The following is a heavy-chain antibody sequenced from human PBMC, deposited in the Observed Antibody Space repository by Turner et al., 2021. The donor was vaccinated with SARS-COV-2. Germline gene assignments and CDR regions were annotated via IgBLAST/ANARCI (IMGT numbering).Heavy chain of an antibody. D-gene: IGHD4-17*01. CDR2: ITPSSGYT. CDR1: GYTFPTYY. Sequence: QVQLVQSGAEVKKPGASVKVSCKASGYTFPTYYLHWVRQAPGHGLEWMGMITPSSGYTTYAQTFQGRVTMTRDTSTTTVYMDLSSLTFEDTAVYFCTRSRPGSTVTFDYWGQGTLVTVSS. V-gene: IGHV1-46*03. J-gene: IGHJ4*02. CDR3: TRSRPGSTVTFDY.